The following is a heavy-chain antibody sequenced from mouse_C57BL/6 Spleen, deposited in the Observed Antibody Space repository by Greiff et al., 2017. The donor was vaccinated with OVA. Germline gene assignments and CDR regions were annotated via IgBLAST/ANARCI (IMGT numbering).Heavy chain of an antibody. J-gene: IGHJ3*01. D-gene: IGHD2-2*01. V-gene: IGHV1-69*01. CDR1: GYTFTSYW. Sequence: QVQLKQPGAELVMPGASVKLSCKASGYTFTSYWMPWVKQRPGQGLEWIGEIDPSDSYTNYNQKFKGKSTLTVDKSSSTAYMQLSSLTSEDSAVYYCARSEDYGYDGPFAYWGQGTLVTVSA. CDR3: ARSEDYGYDGPFAY. CDR2: IDPSDSYT.